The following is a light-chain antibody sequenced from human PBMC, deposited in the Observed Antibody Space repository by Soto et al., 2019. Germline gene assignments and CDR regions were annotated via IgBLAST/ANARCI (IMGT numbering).Light chain of an antibody. CDR3: QSYDTSLSAYV. V-gene: IGLV1-40*01. CDR1: SSNIGAGYD. Sequence: QSALTQPPSVSGAPGQRVTISCTGSSSNIGAGYDVLWYQQLPGTAPKLLIYANTNRPSGVPDRFSGSKSATSASLAITGLQAEDEADYDCQSYDTSLSAYVFGTGTKLTVL. J-gene: IGLJ1*01. CDR2: ANT.